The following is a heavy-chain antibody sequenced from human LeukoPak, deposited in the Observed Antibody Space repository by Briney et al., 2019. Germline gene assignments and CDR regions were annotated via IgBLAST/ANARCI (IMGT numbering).Heavy chain of an antibody. D-gene: IGHD3-3*01. CDR2: INAGNGNT. CDR3: AFWSGYFQNY. CDR1: GYTFTGYA. J-gene: IGHJ4*02. V-gene: IGHV1-3*01. Sequence: GASVKVSCKASGYTFTGYAMHWVRQAPGQRLEWMGWINAGNGNTNYAQKLQGRVTMTTDTSTSTAYMELRSLRSDDTAVYYCAFWSGYFQNYWGQGTLVTVSS.